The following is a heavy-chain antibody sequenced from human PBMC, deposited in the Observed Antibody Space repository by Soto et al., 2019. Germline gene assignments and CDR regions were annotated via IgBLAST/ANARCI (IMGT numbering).Heavy chain of an antibody. D-gene: IGHD4-17*01. J-gene: IGHJ4*02. Sequence: SETLSLTCTVSGGSISSYYWSWIRQPPGKGLEWIGYIYYSGSTNYNPSLKSRVTISVDTSKNQLSLKLSSVTAADTAVYYCARRYGASFDYWGQGTLVTVSS. CDR1: GGSISSYY. CDR3: ARRYGASFDY. V-gene: IGHV4-59*01. CDR2: IYYSGST.